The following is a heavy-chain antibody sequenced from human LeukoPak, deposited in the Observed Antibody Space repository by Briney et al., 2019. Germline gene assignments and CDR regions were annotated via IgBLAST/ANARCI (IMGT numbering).Heavy chain of an antibody. CDR2: INPSGST. V-gene: IGHV4-34*01. Sequence: SETLSLTCAVYGASFSGYYWSWIRQPPGKGLEWIGEINPSGSTNYNPSLKSRVTISVDTPKNQFSLKLSSVTAADTAVYYCARGPISYGYRRHQLLPSGVWGKGTTVTVSS. CDR1: GASFSGYY. CDR3: ARGPISYGYRRHQLLPSGV. J-gene: IGHJ6*04. D-gene: IGHD2-2*01.